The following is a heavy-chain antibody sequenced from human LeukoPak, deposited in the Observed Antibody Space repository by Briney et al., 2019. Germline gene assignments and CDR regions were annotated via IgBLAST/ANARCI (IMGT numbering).Heavy chain of an antibody. CDR3: ARDLPTGYSSGWHSV. J-gene: IGHJ4*02. CDR1: GFTFSSYS. D-gene: IGHD6-19*01. CDR2: ISSSSSYI. V-gene: IGHV3-21*01. Sequence: GGSLRLSCAAYGFTFSSYSMNWVRQAPGKGLEWVSSISSSSSYIHYADSVKGRFTISRDNAKNSLFLQMNSLRAEDTAVYDCARDLPTGYSSGWHSVWGQGTLVTVSS.